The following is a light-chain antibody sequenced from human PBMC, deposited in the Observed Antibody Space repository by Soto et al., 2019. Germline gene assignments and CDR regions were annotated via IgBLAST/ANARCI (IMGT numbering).Light chain of an antibody. J-gene: IGKJ5*01. CDR1: QSVSNTF. V-gene: IGKV3D-20*02. Sequence: ENVLTQSPGTLSLSPGERATLSCRAGQSVSNTFLAWYQQKPGQAPRLLIYGASNRATGIPDRFSGSGSGTDFTLTISRLEPEDFAVYYCQQRSNWPPITFGQGTRLEIK. CDR2: GAS. CDR3: QQRSNWPPIT.